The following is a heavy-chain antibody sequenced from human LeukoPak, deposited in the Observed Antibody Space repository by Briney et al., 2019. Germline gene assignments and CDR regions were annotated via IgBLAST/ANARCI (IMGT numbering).Heavy chain of an antibody. CDR2: AKQDGSET. D-gene: IGHD3-22*01. J-gene: IGHJ3*02. CDR3: ARDLPSSGYWYRDAFDI. V-gene: IGHV3-7*01. Sequence: GGSLRLSCAASGFSFSNYWMSWVRQAPGKGLEWVGHAKQDGSETYYVDSVKGRFTVSRDNSKNSLFLQMNSLRVEDTAMYYCARDLPSSGYWYRDAFDIWGRGTMVTVSS. CDR1: GFSFSNYW.